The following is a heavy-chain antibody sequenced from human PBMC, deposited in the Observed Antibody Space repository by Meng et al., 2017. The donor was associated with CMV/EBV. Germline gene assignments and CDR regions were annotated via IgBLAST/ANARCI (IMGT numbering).Heavy chain of an antibody. J-gene: IGHJ3*02. Sequence: GESLKISCAASGFTFGDYSMSWVRQAPGKGLKWVGFIRSKAYGGPTEYAASVKGRFSISRDDSKSIAYLQMNSLKTEDTAVYYCTRGYDFWSGYFSDHAFDIWGQGTMVTVSS. CDR2: IRSKAYGGPT. CDR3: TRGYDFWSGYFSDHAFDI. CDR1: GFTFGDYS. D-gene: IGHD3-3*01. V-gene: IGHV3-49*04.